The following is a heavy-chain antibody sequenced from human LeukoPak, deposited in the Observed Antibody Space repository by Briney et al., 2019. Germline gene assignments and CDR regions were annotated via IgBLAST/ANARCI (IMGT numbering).Heavy chain of an antibody. CDR2: FDPEDGGT. D-gene: IGHD1-26*01. CDR1: GYTLTELS. J-gene: IGHJ4*02. CDR3: ATSLGSSGTYYFDY. Sequence: ASVKVSCKVSGYTLTELSMHWVRQAPGKGLEWMGGFDPEDGGTIYAQKFQGRVTMTEDTSTDTAYMELSSLRSEDTAVYYCATSLGSSGTYYFDYRGQGTLVTVSS. V-gene: IGHV1-24*01.